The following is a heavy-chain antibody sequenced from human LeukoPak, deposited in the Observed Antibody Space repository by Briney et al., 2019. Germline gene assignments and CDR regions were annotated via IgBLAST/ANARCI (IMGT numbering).Heavy chain of an antibody. J-gene: IGHJ4*02. CDR3: ARSFYDSSGYYYGLNFDY. V-gene: IGHV1-69*13. CDR2: IIPIFGTA. D-gene: IGHD3-22*01. CDR1: GYTFTSYG. Sequence: GASVKVSCKASGYTFTSYGISWVRQAPGQGLEWMGGIIPIFGTANYAQKFQGRVTITADESTSTAYMELSSLRSEDTAVYYCARSFYDSSGYYYGLNFDYWGQGTLVTVSS.